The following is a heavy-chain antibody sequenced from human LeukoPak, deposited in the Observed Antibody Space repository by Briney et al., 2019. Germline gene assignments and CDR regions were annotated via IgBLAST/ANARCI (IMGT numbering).Heavy chain of an antibody. CDR1: GYTLTELS. J-gene: IGHJ4*02. CDR2: FDPEDGET. CDR3: ATETGFTSSSWCGVDY. V-gene: IGHV1-24*01. D-gene: IGHD6-13*01. Sequence: GASVKVSCKVSGYTLTELSMHWVRQAPGKGLEWMGGFDPEDGETIYAQKFQGRVTMTEDTSTDTAYMELSSLRSEDTAVYYCATETGFTSSSWCGVDYWGQGTLVTVSS.